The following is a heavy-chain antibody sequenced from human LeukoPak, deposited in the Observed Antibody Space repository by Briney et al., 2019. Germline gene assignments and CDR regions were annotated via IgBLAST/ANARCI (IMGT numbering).Heavy chain of an antibody. Sequence: DSGTVACKAAGYTFTSYYMHWERQAPGQGLEWMGIINPSGASTSYAQKFQGRVTTTRDTSTSTAYMELSSLRSEDTAVYYCARSRRITIFGVVRRSGNWFDPWGQGTLVTVSS. CDR2: INPSGAST. D-gene: IGHD3-3*01. CDR3: ARSRRITIFGVVRRSGNWFDP. J-gene: IGHJ5*02. CDR1: GYTFTSYY. V-gene: IGHV1-46*03.